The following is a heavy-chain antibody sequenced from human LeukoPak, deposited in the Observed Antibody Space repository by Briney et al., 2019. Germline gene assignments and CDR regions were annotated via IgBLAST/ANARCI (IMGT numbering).Heavy chain of an antibody. CDR2: INYSGST. CDR3: ARHVYPISSFDY. J-gene: IGHJ4*02. D-gene: IGHD2/OR15-2a*01. Sequence: SETLSLTCAVSGGSISSSSLYWAWIRQPPGKGLEWIGSINYSGSTYYNPSLWSRLTISVDTSKSHFSLKLSSVTAADTAVYYCARHVYPISSFDYWGQGTLVTVSS. V-gene: IGHV4-39*01. CDR1: GGSISSSSLY.